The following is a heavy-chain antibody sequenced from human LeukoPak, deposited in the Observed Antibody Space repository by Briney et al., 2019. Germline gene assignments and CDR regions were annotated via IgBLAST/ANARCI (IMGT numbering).Heavy chain of an antibody. J-gene: IGHJ4*02. CDR3: ARSYCSSTSCWPLHFDY. V-gene: IGHV4-39*07. D-gene: IGHD2-2*01. CDR2: LYYSGNT. Sequence: SETLSLTCTVSGGSISSIKYYWAWIRQPPGKGLEWIGSLYYSGNTYYSPSLKSRVTISVDTSKNQFSLKLSSVTAADTAMYYCARSYCSSTSCWPLHFDYWGQGTLVTVSS. CDR1: GGSISSIKYY.